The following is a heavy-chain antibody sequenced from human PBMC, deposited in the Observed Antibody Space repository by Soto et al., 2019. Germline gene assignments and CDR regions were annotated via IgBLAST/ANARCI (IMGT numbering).Heavy chain of an antibody. D-gene: IGHD1-26*01. CDR1: GFSFSSFG. CDR2: IWRDGGNK. J-gene: IGHJ5*01. V-gene: IGHV3-33*01. Sequence: QVQLVEAGGGVVQPGRSLRLSCAASGFSFSSFGMNWVRQAPGKGLEWVAVIWRDGGNKFYADSVKGRFTISRDNSKNTVYLEMNSLRVEDTAVYYCARDAVMGATKGGNYWFDSWGQGTLVTVSS. CDR3: ARDAVMGATKGGNYWFDS.